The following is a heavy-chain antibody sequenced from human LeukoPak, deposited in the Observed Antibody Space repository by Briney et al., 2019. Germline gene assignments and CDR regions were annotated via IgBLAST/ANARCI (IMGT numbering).Heavy chain of an antibody. CDR1: GLTFSSYW. V-gene: IGHV3-74*01. D-gene: IGHD5-18*01. CDR2: INSDGSST. Sequence: GGSLRLSCAASGLTFSSYWMHWVRQAPGKGLVWVSRINSDGSSTSYADSVKGRFTISRDNSKNTLYLQMNSLRAEDTAVYYCARDAGPPNSYGYLYFDFWGQGTLVPVSS. J-gene: IGHJ4*02. CDR3: ARDAGPPNSYGYLYFDF.